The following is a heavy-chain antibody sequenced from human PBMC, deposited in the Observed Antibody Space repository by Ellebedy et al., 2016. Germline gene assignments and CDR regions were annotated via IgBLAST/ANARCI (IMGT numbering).Heavy chain of an antibody. J-gene: IGHJ4*02. CDR2: IYRTGTT. Sequence: GGSLRLSCAVSGFTVSANYMSWVRQAPGKGLEWVAIIYRTGTTFYSDSAKRRFTISRDNSKNSVYLQLNSLRVEDTAVYYCAGDSRGITASGTSLHYWGQGTLVTVSS. V-gene: IGHV3-53*01. CDR3: AGDSRGITASGTSLHY. CDR1: GFTVSANY. D-gene: IGHD6-13*01.